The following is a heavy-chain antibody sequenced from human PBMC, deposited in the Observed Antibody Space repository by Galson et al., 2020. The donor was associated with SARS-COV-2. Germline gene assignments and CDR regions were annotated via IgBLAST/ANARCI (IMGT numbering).Heavy chain of an antibody. V-gene: IGHV1-18*01. Sequence: ASVKVSCKASGYTFSSLGISWVRQAPGQGLEWMGWIRADNGDTNYAQRLQGRVTMTTDTSTSTVYMELRSLRADDTAVYYCARGPDRYFGAGSYYAFGYWGQGTLVTVSS. CDR3: ARGPDRYFGAGSYYAFGY. CDR2: IRADNGDT. J-gene: IGHJ4*02. CDR1: GYTFSSLG. D-gene: IGHD3-10*01.